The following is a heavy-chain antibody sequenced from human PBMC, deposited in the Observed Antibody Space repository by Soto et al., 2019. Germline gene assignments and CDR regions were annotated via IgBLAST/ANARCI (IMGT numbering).Heavy chain of an antibody. CDR3: ARAYSGYEAFDY. V-gene: IGHV1-8*01. CDR2: MNPNSGNT. D-gene: IGHD5-12*01. Sequence: ASVKVSCKASGYTFTSYDINWVRQATGQGLEWMGWMNPNSGNTGYAQKFHGRVTMTRNTSISTAYMELSSLRSEYTAVYYCARAYSGYEAFDYWGQGTLVTVPQ. CDR1: GYTFTSYD. J-gene: IGHJ4*02.